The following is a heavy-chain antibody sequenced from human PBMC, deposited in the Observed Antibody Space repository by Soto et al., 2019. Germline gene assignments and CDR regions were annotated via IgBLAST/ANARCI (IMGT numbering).Heavy chain of an antibody. V-gene: IGHV3-30-3*01. D-gene: IGHD3-22*01. CDR1: GFTFSSYA. CDR2: ISYDGSNK. CDR3: ASAYYYDSSGYSMPNWFDP. Sequence: PGGSLRLSCAASGFTFSSYAMSWVRQAPGKGLEWVSAISYDGSNKYYADSVKGRFTISRDNSKNTLYLQMNSLRAEDTAVYYCASAYYYDSSGYSMPNWFDPWGQGTLVTVSS. J-gene: IGHJ5*02.